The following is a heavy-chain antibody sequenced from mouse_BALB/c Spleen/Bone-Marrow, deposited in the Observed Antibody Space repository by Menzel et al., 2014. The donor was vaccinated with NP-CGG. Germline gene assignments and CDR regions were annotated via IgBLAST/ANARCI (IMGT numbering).Heavy chain of an antibody. J-gene: IGHJ2*01. CDR2: INPSTGYT. D-gene: IGHD4-1*01. CDR3: ARSRTGTYFDY. CDR1: GYTFTSYW. Sequence: VQLQQSGAELAKPGASVKMSCKASGYTFTSYWMHWVKQRPGQGLEWIGYINPSTGYTEYNQKFKDKATLTADKSSSTAYMQLSSLTSEDSAVYYCARSRTGTYFDYWGQGTTLPVSS. V-gene: IGHV1-7*01.